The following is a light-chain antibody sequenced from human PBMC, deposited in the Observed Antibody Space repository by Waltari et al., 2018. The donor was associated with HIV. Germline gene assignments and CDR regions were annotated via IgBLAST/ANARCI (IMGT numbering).Light chain of an antibody. CDR2: QDS. Sequence: PTQPPSVSVSPEQSAGSSSPGHELAANSACWYQQKPGQAPVLVIYQDSKRSSGIPERFSGSTSGNTATLTISGTQAEDEADYYCQAWDRSIVVFGGGTKLTVL. V-gene: IGLV3-1*01. CDR1: ELAANS. CDR3: QAWDRSIVV. J-gene: IGLJ2*01.